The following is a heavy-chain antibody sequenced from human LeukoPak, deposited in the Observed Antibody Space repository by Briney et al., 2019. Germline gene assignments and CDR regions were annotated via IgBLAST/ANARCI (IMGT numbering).Heavy chain of an antibody. CDR1: GFTSSSYS. D-gene: IGHD6-13*01. CDR3: ATAAAGTLGTYYYGMDV. Sequence: TPGGSLRLSCAASGFTSSSYSMNWVRQAPGKGLEWVSSISSSSSYIYYADSVKGRFTISRDNAKNSLYLQMNSLRAEDTAVYYCATAAAGTLGTYYYGMDVWGQGTTVTVSS. CDR2: ISSSSSYI. J-gene: IGHJ6*02. V-gene: IGHV3-21*01.